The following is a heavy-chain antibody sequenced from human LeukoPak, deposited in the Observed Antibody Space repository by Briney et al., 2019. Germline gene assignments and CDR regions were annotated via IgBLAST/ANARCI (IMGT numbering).Heavy chain of an antibody. V-gene: IGHV3-74*01. CDR1: GFTFSSYW. CDR2: ISKDGSST. D-gene: IGHD5-24*01. Sequence: GGSLRLSCAASGFTFSSYWMHWVRQAPGKGLVWVSRISKDGSSTYYADSVKGRFTISRDNAKNSLYLQMNSLRAEDTAIYYCTRVGYIDEGIDYWGQGTLVTVSS. CDR3: TRVGYIDEGIDY. J-gene: IGHJ4*02.